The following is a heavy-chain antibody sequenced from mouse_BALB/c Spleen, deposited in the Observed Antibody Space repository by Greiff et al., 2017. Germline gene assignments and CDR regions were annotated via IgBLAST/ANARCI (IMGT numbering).Heavy chain of an antibody. CDR1: GFNIKDYY. Sequence: VQLKESGAELVRPGASVKLSCTASGFNIKDYYMHWVKQRPEQGLEWIGWIDPENGDTEYAPKFQGEATMTADTSSNTAYLQLSSLTSEDTAVFYCTKYEYDLAWFAYWGQGTLVTVSA. J-gene: IGHJ3*01. V-gene: IGHV14-4*02. CDR2: IDPENGDT. D-gene: IGHD2-4*01. CDR3: TKYEYDLAWFAY.